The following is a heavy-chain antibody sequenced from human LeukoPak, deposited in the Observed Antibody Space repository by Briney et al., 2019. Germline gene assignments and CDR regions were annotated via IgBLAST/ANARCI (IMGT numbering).Heavy chain of an antibody. D-gene: IGHD3-22*01. CDR1: GFTFSSYA. V-gene: IGHV3-23*01. J-gene: IGHJ4*02. Sequence: PGGSLRLSCAASGFTFSSYAMSWVRQAPGKGLEWVSCISGSGGSTYYADSVKGRFTISRDNSKNTLYLQMDSLRAEDTAVYYCARDVYDSSGSYYFDYWGQGTLVTVTS. CDR3: ARDVYDSSGSYYFDY. CDR2: ISGSGGST.